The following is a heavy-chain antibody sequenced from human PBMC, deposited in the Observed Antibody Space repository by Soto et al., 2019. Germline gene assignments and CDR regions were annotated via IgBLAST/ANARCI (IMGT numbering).Heavy chain of an antibody. CDR2: ISSSSSTI. J-gene: IGHJ4*02. V-gene: IGHV3-48*02. CDR1: GFTFSSYS. CDR3: ARDLFIVDTSPEEVGA. D-gene: IGHD5-18*01. Sequence: EVQLVESGGGLVQPGGSLRLSCAASGFTFSSYSMNWVRQAPGKGLEWVSYISSSSSTIYYADSVKGRFTISRDNAKNSLYLQMNSLRDEDTAVYYCARDLFIVDTSPEEVGAWGQGTLVTVSS.